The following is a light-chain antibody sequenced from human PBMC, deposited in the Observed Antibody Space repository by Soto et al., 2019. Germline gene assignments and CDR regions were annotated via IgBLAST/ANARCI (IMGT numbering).Light chain of an antibody. Sequence: DSVMTQSPLSLPVTPGEPASISCRSSQSLLHSNGYNYLDWYLQKPGQSPQLLIYLGSNRASGVPDRFSGSGSGTDFTLKISRVEAEDVGVYYCMQGTNWPPTFGQGTKVDIK. V-gene: IGKV2-28*01. J-gene: IGKJ2*01. CDR1: QSLLHSNGYNY. CDR3: MQGTNWPPT. CDR2: LGS.